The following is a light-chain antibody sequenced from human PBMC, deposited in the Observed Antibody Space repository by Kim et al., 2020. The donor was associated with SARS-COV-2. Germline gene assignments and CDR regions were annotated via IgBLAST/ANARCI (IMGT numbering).Light chain of an antibody. Sequence: SLSPGERATRSCRASQSVSSSYLAWYQQKPGQAPRLLIYGASSRATGIPDRFSGSGSGTDFTLTISRLEPEDFAVYYCQQYGSSHTFGGGTKLEIK. CDR2: GAS. V-gene: IGKV3-20*01. J-gene: IGKJ4*01. CDR1: QSVSSSY. CDR3: QQYGSSHT.